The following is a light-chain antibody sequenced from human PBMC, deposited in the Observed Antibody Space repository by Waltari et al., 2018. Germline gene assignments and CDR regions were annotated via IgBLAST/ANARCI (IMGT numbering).Light chain of an antibody. V-gene: IGKV3-15*01. CDR3: QQYSNWPLT. CDR2: CAS. Sequence: VVPQSPASLSVSPGERATLSCSASQSVGSNLAWYQQKPGQAPRLLNYCASTRATGITARFSGGGYGTEFTLTISSLQSEDFAVYYCQQYSNWPLTFGGGTKVDIK. J-gene: IGKJ4*01. CDR1: QSVGSN.